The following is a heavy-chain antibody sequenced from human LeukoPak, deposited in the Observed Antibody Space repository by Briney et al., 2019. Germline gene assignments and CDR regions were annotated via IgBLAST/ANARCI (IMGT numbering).Heavy chain of an antibody. V-gene: IGHV4-31*03. Sequence: SETLSLTCTVSGGSISSSSYYWGWIRQPPGKGLEWIGYIYYSGNTYYNPSLKSRVTISVDTSKNQFSLKLSSVTAADTAVYYCARMYYYDSSGYYGYYFDYWGQGTLVTVSS. CDR2: IYYSGNT. CDR3: ARMYYYDSSGYYGYYFDY. J-gene: IGHJ4*02. D-gene: IGHD3-22*01. CDR1: GGSISSSSYY.